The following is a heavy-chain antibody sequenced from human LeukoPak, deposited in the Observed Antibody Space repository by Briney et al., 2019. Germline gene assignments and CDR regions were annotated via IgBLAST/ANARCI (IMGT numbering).Heavy chain of an antibody. CDR3: ARVEWDAFDI. CDR1: GGSFSGYY. Sequence: PSETLSLTCAAYGGSFSGYYWSWIRQPPGKGLEWIGEINHSGSTNYNPSLKSRVTISVDTSKNQYSLKLSSVTAADTAVYYCARVEWDAFDIWGQGTMVTVSS. V-gene: IGHV4-34*01. D-gene: IGHD3-3*01. CDR2: INHSGST. J-gene: IGHJ3*02.